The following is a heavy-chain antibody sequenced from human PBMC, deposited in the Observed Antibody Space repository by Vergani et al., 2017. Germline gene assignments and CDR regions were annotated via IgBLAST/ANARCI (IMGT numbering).Heavy chain of an antibody. D-gene: IGHD6-13*01. V-gene: IGHV1-46*01. CDR2: INPSGGST. Sequence: QVQLVQSGAEVKKPGASVKVSCKASGYTFTSYYMHWVRQAPGQGLEWMGIINPSGGSTSYAQKFQGRVTMTRDTSTSTVYMERSSLRSEDTAVYYCARYISSWDAFDIWGQGTRVTVSS. CDR1: GYTFTSYY. CDR3: ARYISSWDAFDI. J-gene: IGHJ3*02.